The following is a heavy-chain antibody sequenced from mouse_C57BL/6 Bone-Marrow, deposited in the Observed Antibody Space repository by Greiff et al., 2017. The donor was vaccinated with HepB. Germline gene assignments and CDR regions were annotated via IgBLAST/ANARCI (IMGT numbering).Heavy chain of an antibody. D-gene: IGHD2-14*01. CDR1: GYSFTSYY. Sequence: QVQLKESGPELVKPGASVKISCKASGYSFTSYYIHWVKQRPGQGLEWIGWIYPGSGNTKYNEKFKGKATLTADASSSTAYMQLSSLTSEDSAVYYCARGVRRDDWGQGTTLTVSS. J-gene: IGHJ2*01. V-gene: IGHV1-66*01. CDR2: IYPGSGNT. CDR3: ARGVRRDD.